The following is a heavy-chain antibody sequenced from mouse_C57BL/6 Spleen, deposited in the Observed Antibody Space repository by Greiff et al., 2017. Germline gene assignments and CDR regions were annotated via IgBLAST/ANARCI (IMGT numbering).Heavy chain of an antibody. CDR2: ISSGSSTI. D-gene: IGHD1-1*01. J-gene: IGHJ2*01. CDR3: ARPGYYGSSYAYY. CDR1: GFTFSDYG. Sequence: DVMLVESGGGLVKPGGSLKLSCAASGFTFSDYGMHWVRQAPEKGLEWVAYISSGSSTIYYADTVKGRFTISRDNAKNTLFLQMTSLRSEDTAMYYCARPGYYGSSYAYYWGQGTTLTVSS. V-gene: IGHV5-17*01.